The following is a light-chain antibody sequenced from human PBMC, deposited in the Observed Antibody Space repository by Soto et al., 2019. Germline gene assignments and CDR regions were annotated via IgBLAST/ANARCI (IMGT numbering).Light chain of an antibody. Sequence: ALTQPPSASGSPGQSVTISCTGTSSDVGGYNYVSWYQQHPGKAPKLMIYEVSKRPSGVPDRFSGSKSGNTASLTVSGLQAEDEADYYCSSYAGSLYVFGTGTKVTVL. CDR1: SSDVGGYNY. V-gene: IGLV2-8*01. J-gene: IGLJ1*01. CDR3: SSYAGSLYV. CDR2: EVS.